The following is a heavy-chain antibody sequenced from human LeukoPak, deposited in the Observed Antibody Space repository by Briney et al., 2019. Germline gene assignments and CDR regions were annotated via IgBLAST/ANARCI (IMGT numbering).Heavy chain of an antibody. V-gene: IGHV3-21*01. Sequence: KPSETLSLTCAVSGGSISSNNWWSWVRQTPGKGLEWVSSISSSSSYIYYADSVKGRFTISRDNAKNSLYLQMNSLRAEDTAVYYCARGPGRLLEQVAFDIWGQGTMVTVSS. J-gene: IGHJ3*02. CDR1: GGSISSNN. CDR3: ARGPGRLLEQVAFDI. D-gene: IGHD2-15*01. CDR2: ISSSSSYI.